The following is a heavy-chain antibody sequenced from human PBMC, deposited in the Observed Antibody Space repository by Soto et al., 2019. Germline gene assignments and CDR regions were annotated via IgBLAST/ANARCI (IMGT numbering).Heavy chain of an antibody. CDR2: IIPILGIA. J-gene: IGHJ4*02. D-gene: IGHD2-15*01. CDR3: ARDCSGGRCPSDY. V-gene: IGHV1-69*08. CDR1: GGTFSSYT. Sequence: QVQLVQSGAEVKKPGSSVKVSCKASGGTFSSYTISWVRQAPGQGLEWMGRIIPILGIANYAQKFQGRVTITADKSTSTAYMELSSLRSEDTAVYYCARDCSGGRCPSDYWGQGTLVTVSS.